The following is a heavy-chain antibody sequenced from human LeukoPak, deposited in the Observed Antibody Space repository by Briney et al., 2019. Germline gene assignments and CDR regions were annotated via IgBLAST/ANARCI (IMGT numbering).Heavy chain of an antibody. J-gene: IGHJ4*02. CDR3: ASGVAARPPIPERNVRVGWVEYYFDY. D-gene: IGHD6-6*01. CDR2: ISAYNGNT. Sequence: GASVKVSCKASGYTFTSYGISWVRQAPGQGLEWMGWISAYNGNTNYAQKLQGRVTMTTDTSTSTAYMELRSLRSDDTAVYYCASGVAARPPIPERNVRVGWVEYYFDYWGQGTLVTVSS. CDR1: GYTFTSYG. V-gene: IGHV1-18*01.